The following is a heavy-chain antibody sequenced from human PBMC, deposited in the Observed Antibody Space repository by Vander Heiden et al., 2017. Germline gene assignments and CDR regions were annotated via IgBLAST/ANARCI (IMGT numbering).Heavy chain of an antibody. CDR3: ARGSAPLRYFDWPEGYFDY. CDR2: IIPIFGTT. D-gene: IGHD3-9*01. J-gene: IGHJ4*02. CDR1: GGTFNSHG. V-gene: IGHV1-69*01. Sequence: QLEQSGAEVKKPGYSVKVSCKTSGGTFNSHGFGWVRQAPGQGLQWMGGIIPIFGTTSYAREFQDRVTITADESTSTAYMELVSLTSEDTAVYYCARGSAPLRYFDWPEGYFDYWGQGTLVTVS.